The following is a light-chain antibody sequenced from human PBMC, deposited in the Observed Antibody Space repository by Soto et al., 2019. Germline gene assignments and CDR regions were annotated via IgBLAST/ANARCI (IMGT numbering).Light chain of an antibody. V-gene: IGKV3-20*01. Sequence: DIVLTQSPSTLSLSPGERATLSCRATQSVSGSYLAWYQQKPGQAPRLLIYGASSRATGIPDRFSGSGSGTDFTLTISRLEPEDFAVYYCQQYGDSPPYTFGPGTKLEIK. CDR3: QQYGDSPPYT. CDR2: GAS. J-gene: IGKJ2*01. CDR1: QSVSGSY.